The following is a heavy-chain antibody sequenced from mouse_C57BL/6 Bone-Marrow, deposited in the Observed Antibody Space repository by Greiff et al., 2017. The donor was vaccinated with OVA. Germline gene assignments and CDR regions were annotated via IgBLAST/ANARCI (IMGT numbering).Heavy chain of an antibody. V-gene: IGHV3-6*01. CDR3: ARYYGSPV. J-gene: IGHJ1*03. CDR2: ISYDGSN. Sequence: EVKLQESGPGLVKPSQSLSLTCSVTGYSITSGYYWNWIRQFPGNKLEWMGYISYDGSNNYNPSLKNRISITRDTSKNQFFLKLNSVTTEDTATYYCARYYGSPVWGTGTTVTVSS. D-gene: IGHD1-1*01. CDR1: GYSITSGYY.